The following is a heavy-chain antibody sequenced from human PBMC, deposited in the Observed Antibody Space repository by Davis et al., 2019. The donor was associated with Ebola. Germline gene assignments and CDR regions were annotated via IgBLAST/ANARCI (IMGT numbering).Heavy chain of an antibody. Sequence: PSETLSLTCVVSGGPIWSTNWWSWVRQPPGKGLEWIGEIYHTGGPNYNPSIESRVTMSVDQSKNQFSLELISMTDADTAIYYCARWKTADFWSGLDSWGQGVRVTVSS. J-gene: IGHJ4*02. CDR2: IYHTGGP. V-gene: IGHV4/OR15-8*01. D-gene: IGHD3-3*01. CDR1: GGPIWSTNW. CDR3: ARWKTADFWSGLDS.